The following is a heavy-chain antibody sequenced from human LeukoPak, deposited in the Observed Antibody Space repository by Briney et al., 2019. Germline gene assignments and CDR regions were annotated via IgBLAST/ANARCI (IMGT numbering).Heavy chain of an antibody. J-gene: IGHJ4*02. V-gene: IGHV3-33*01. Sequence: GGSLRLSCAASGFTFSSFGMHWVRQAPGKGLEWVAVIWYDGSNKYYADSVKGRFTISRDNSKNTLYLQMNSLRAEDTAVYYCARELPPVVTYYFDYWGQGTLVAVSS. D-gene: IGHD2-15*01. CDR3: ARELPPVVTYYFDY. CDR2: IWYDGSNK. CDR1: GFTFSSFG.